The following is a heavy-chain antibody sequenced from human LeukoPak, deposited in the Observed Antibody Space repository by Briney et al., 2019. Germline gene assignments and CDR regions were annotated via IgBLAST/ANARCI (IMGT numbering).Heavy chain of an antibody. J-gene: IGHJ5*02. D-gene: IGHD6-6*01. CDR3: ARALEYSSSPFDP. V-gene: IGHV1-8*03. CDR2: MNPNSGDT. Sequence: ASVKVSCKASGYTFTSYDINWVRQATGQGLEWMGWMNPNSGDTGYAQKFQGRVTITRNTSISTAYMELSSLRSEDTAVYYCARALEYSSSPFDPWGQGTLVTVSS. CDR1: GYTFTSYD.